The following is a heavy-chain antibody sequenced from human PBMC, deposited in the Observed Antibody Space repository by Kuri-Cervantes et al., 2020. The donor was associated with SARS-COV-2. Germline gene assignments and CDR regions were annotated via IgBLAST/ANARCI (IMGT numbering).Heavy chain of an antibody. J-gene: IGHJ6*03. CDR2: ISSNGGST. CDR3: ARDRYYYMDV. CDR1: GFTFSSYA. V-gene: IGHV3-64*01. Sequence: GGSLRLSCAASGFTFSSYAMHWVRQAPGKGLEYVPAISSNGGSTYYANSVKGRFTISRDNSKNTLYLQMGSLRAEDMAVYYCARDRYYYMDVWGKGTTVTVSS.